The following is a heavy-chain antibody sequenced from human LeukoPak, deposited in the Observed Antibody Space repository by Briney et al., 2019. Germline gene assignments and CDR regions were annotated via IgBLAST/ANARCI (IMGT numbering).Heavy chain of an antibody. CDR2: IYYSGST. J-gene: IGHJ6*03. CDR3: ARGGVVGDYYYYYMDV. V-gene: IGHV4-59*01. CDR1: GGSISSYY. Sequence: PSETLSLTCTVSGGSISSYYWSWIRQPPGKGLEWIGYIYYSGSTNYNPSLKSRVTISVDTSKNQFSLKLSSVTAADTAVYYCARGGVVGDYYYYYMDVWGKGTTVTVSS. D-gene: IGHD3-3*01.